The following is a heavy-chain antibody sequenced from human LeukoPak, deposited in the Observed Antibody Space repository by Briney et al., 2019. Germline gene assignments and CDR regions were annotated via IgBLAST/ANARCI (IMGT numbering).Heavy chain of an antibody. CDR2: ISYDGSNK. CDR1: GFTFSSYG. J-gene: IGHJ5*02. D-gene: IGHD4/OR15-4a*01. Sequence: GRSLRLSCAASGFTFSSYGMHWVRQAPGKGLEWVAVISYDGSNKYYADSVKGRFTISRDNSKNTLYLQMNSLGAEDTAVYYCARERGAVGWFDPWGQGTLVTVSS. V-gene: IGHV3-30*03. CDR3: ARERGAVGWFDP.